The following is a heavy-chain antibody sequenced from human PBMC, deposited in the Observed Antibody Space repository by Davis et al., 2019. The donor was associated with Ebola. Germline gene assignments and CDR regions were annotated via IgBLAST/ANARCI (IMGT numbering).Heavy chain of an antibody. V-gene: IGHV5-51*01. Sequence: GESLKISCKGSGYSFVDYWIGWVRQMPGQRPEWMGIIYPGDSDTRYSPSFQGQVTISADKSIKTAFLQWSSLKASDSGMYYCASLRRTITGMDDGFDIWGQGTMVTVSS. CDR3: ASLRRTITGMDDGFDI. CDR1: GYSFVDYW. CDR2: IYPGDSDT. D-gene: IGHD2-8*02. J-gene: IGHJ3*02.